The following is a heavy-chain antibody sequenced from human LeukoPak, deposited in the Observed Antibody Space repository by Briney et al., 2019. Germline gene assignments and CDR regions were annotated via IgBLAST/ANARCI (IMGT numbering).Heavy chain of an antibody. J-gene: IGHJ4*02. CDR1: GLTFSSYG. V-gene: IGHV3-23*01. D-gene: IGHD4-23*01. CDR2: INGRGGST. CDR3: AKGVRGWTNIDY. Sequence: PGGTLRLSCAASGLTFSSYGMSWVRQAPGKGLDWVSGINGRGGSTYYADSVKGRFTISRDNSKNTLYLQMNSLRAEDTAVYYCAKGVRGWTNIDYWGQGTLVTVSS.